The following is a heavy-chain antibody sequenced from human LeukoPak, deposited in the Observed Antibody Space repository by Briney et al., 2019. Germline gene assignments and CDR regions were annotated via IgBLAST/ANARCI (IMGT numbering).Heavy chain of an antibody. CDR2: IESKTDGGTT. Sequence: GGSLRLSCAASGFSFSDAWMSWVRQIPGKGLEWGGRIESKTDGGTTDYAAPVKGRFAISRDDSTNTLYLQMNSLKSEDTAVYYCTTYGSSRKFDYWGQGILVTVSS. D-gene: IGHD3-10*01. J-gene: IGHJ4*02. CDR1: GFSFSDAW. CDR3: TTYGSSRKFDY. V-gene: IGHV3-15*04.